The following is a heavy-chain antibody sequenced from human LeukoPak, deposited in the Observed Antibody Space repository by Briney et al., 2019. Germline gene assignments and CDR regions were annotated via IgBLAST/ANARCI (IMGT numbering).Heavy chain of an antibody. J-gene: IGHJ5*02. D-gene: IGHD6-13*01. CDR3: ARSRGLAAADSNWFDP. CDR2: IYTSGST. V-gene: IGHV4-4*07. Sequence: SETLSLTCTVSGGSISSYYWSWIRQPAGKGLEWIGRIYTSGSTNYNPSLKSRVTMSVDTSKNQFSLKLSSVTAADTAVYYCARSRGLAAADSNWFDPWGQGTLVTVSS. CDR1: GGSISSYY.